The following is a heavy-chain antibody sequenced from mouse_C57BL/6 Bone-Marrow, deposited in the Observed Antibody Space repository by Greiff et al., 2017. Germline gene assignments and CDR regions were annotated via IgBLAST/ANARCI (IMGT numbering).Heavy chain of an antibody. J-gene: IGHJ1*03. V-gene: IGHV14-1*01. D-gene: IGHD1-1*01. CDR1: GFNIKDYY. CDR2: IDPEDGDT. CDR3: TRDYYGSLNWYFDV. Sequence: EVKLMESGAELVRPGASVKLSCTASGFNIKDYYMHWVKQRPEQGLEWIGRIDPEDGDTEYAPKFQGKATLTADTSSNTAYLQLSSLTSEDTAVYYCTRDYYGSLNWYFDVWGTGTTVTVSS.